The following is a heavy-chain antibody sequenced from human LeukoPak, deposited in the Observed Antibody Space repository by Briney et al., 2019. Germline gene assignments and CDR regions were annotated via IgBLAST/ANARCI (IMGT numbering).Heavy chain of an antibody. CDR3: ARAPSWGLSNWFDP. CDR2: IIPILGIA. V-gene: IGHV1-69*04. J-gene: IGHJ5*02. D-gene: IGHD3-16*02. CDR1: GGTFSSYA. Sequence: ASVKVSCKASGGTFSSYAISWVRQAPGQGLEWMGRIIPILGIANYAQKFQGRVTITADKSTSTAYMELSSLRSEDTAVYYCARAPSWGLSNWFDPWGQGTLVSVSS.